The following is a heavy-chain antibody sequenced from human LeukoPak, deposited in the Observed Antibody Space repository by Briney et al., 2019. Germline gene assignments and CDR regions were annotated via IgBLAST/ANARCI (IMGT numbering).Heavy chain of an antibody. V-gene: IGHV3-53*01. Sequence: RPGGSLRLSCAASGFTVSSNYMSWVRQAPGKGLEWVSVLYSGGSTYYTDSVKGRFTISRDNSKNTLYLQMNSLRAEDTAVYYCAKDRAWNYYDSSGPFDYWGQGTLVTVSS. J-gene: IGHJ4*02. CDR1: GFTVSSNY. CDR2: LYSGGST. D-gene: IGHD3-22*01. CDR3: AKDRAWNYYDSSGPFDY.